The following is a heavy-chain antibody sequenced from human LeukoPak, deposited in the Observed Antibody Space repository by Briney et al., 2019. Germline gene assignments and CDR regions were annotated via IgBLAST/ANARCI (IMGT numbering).Heavy chain of an antibody. J-gene: IGHJ4*02. CDR1: AYTFTSYY. V-gene: IGHV1-46*01. CDR2: INPSGGST. Sequence: ASVKVSCEASAYTFTSYYMLWVRQSPGQGLEWMGIINPSGGSTSYAQKFQGRVTMTRDTSTSTVYMELSSLRSEDTAVYYCASVRYSGSHFDYSGQGTLVTVSS. D-gene: IGHD1-26*01. CDR3: ASVRYSGSHFDY.